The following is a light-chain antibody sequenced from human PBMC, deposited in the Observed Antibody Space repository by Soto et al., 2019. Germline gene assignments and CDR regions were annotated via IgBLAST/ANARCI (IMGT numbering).Light chain of an antibody. Sequence: QSALTQPASVSGSPGQSITISCTGTSSAVGGYNYVSWYQQHPGKAPKLMIYDVSNRPSGVSNRFSGSKSGNTASLTISGLQAEDEADYYCSSYTISSTLYVFGTGTKLTVL. J-gene: IGLJ1*01. CDR3: SSYTISSTLYV. CDR1: SSAVGGYNY. V-gene: IGLV2-14*01. CDR2: DVS.